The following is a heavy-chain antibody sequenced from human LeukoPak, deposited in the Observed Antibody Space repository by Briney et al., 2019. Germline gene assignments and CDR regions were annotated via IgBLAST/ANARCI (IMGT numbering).Heavy chain of an antibody. J-gene: IGHJ3*02. CDR1: GGSFSGYY. D-gene: IGHD6-13*01. V-gene: IGHV4-34*01. Sequence: PSETLSLTCAVYGGSFSGYYWSWIRQPPGKGLEWIGEINHSGSTNYNPSLKSRVTISVDTSKNQFSLKLSSVTAADTAVYYCARGRSSWYLVAFDIWGQGTMVTVSS. CDR2: INHSGST. CDR3: ARGRSSWYLVAFDI.